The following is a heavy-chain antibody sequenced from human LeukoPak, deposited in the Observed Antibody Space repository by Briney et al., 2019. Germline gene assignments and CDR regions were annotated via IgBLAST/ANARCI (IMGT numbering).Heavy chain of an antibody. CDR1: GFTFSSYS. Sequence: PGGSLRLSCAASGFTFSSYSMNWVRQAPGKGLEWVSSISSSSYICYADSVKGRFTISRDNAKNSLYLQMNSLRAEDTAVYYCARVPTTVPSGGFDYWGQGTLVTVSS. CDR2: ISSSSYI. CDR3: ARVPTTVPSGGFDY. J-gene: IGHJ4*02. D-gene: IGHD4-17*01. V-gene: IGHV3-21*01.